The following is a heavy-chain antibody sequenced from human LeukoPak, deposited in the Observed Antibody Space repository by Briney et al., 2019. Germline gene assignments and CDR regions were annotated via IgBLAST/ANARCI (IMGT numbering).Heavy chain of an antibody. Sequence: SQTLSLTCAISGDIVSSNSAAWHWIRQSPSRGLEWLGRTYYRSKLYNDYAVSVKSRITINPDTSKNQFSLQLNSVTPEDTAVYYCAREVDTAMAAFDYWGQGTLVTVSS. D-gene: IGHD5-18*01. J-gene: IGHJ4*02. CDR1: GDIVSSNSAA. CDR2: TYYRSKLYN. CDR3: AREVDTAMAAFDY. V-gene: IGHV6-1*01.